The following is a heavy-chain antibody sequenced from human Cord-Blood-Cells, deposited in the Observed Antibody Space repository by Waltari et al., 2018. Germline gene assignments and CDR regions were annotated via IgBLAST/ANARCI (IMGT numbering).Heavy chain of an antibody. CDR2: ISWNSGSI. J-gene: IGHJ4*02. CDR1: GFTFAAYA. D-gene: IGHD3-9*01. V-gene: IGHV3-9*01. Sequence: EVQLVESGGGLVQPGRSLRLSCAASGFTFAAYAMHWARQAPGKGLEWVSGISWNSGSIGYADSVKGRFTISRDNAKNSLYLQMNSLRAEDTALYYCAKGTITLTGYYFDYWGQGTLVTVSS. CDR3: AKGTITLTGYYFDY.